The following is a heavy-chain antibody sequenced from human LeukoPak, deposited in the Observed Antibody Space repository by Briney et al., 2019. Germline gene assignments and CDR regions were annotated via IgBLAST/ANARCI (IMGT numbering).Heavy chain of an antibody. J-gene: IGHJ5*02. V-gene: IGHV3-30*04. CDR3: GRDRGYSYGPGNWFDP. CDR1: GFTFSSYA. CDR2: ISYDGSNK. D-gene: IGHD5-18*01. Sequence: GGSLRLSCAASGFTFSSYAMHWVRQAPGKGLEWVAVISYDGSNKYYADSVKGRFTISRDNSKNTLYLQMNSLRAEDTAVYYCGRDRGYSYGPGNWFDPWGQGTLVTVSS.